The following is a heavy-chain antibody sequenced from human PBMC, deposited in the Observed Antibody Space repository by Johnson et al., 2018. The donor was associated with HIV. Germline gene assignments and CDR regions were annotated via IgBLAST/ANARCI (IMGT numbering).Heavy chain of an antibody. Sequence: MQLVESGGGLVKPGGSLRLSCAASGFTFSNAWMNWVRQAPGKGLEWVGHIKSNTGGGTTDYAAPVKGRFTISRDDSRNTLYLQMNSLRAEDTAVEYCAKARSPMVRGKIWGQGTMVTVSS. J-gene: IGHJ3*02. CDR2: IKSNTGGGTT. CDR3: AKARSPMVRGKI. D-gene: IGHD3-10*01. V-gene: IGHV3-15*01. CDR1: GFTFSNAW.